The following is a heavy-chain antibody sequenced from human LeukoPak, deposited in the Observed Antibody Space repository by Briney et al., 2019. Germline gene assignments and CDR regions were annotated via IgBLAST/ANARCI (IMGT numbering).Heavy chain of an antibody. V-gene: IGHV4-34*01. CDR3: ARGNMYYYYMDV. CDR2: MNHSGSS. Sequence: SQSLSLTCALYGLSFTGYYSSWIRHPPGKGLGWIGEMNHSGSSNYNPYMKSRVTISVDTSLKLSYVAAADTAVYYCARGNMYYYYMDVWGKGTTVTVSS. J-gene: IGHJ6*03. CDR1: GLSFTGYY.